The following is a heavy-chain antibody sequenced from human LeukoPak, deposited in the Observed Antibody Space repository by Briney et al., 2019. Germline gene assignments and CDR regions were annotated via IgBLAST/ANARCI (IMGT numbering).Heavy chain of an antibody. CDR3: ARAPWYSSLWYGEY. CDR1: AFTFSSYG. D-gene: IGHD6-13*01. Sequence: PGGSLRLSCAASAFTFSSYGMHWVRQAPGKGLEWVAVISYDGSDTYYADSVKGRFTISRDNSKNTLYLQMNSLRAEDTVVYYCARAPWYSSLWYGEYGGQGTRVTVP. CDR2: ISYDGSDT. J-gene: IGHJ4*02. V-gene: IGHV3-30-3*01.